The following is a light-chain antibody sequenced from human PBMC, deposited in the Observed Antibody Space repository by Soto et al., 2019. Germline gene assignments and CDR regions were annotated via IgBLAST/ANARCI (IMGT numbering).Light chain of an antibody. CDR3: QQYNSYSRWT. CDR2: KAS. Sequence: DIQMTQSPSTLSASVGDRVTITCRASQSISSWLAWYQQKPGKAPKLLIYKASSLESGVPSRFSGSGSGTEFTLTIRSLQPDDFATYYCQQYNSYSRWTFCQGTKVEIK. V-gene: IGKV1-5*03. J-gene: IGKJ1*01. CDR1: QSISSW.